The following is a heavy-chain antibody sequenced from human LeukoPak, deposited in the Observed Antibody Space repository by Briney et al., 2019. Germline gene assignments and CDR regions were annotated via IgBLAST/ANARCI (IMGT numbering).Heavy chain of an antibody. J-gene: IGHJ6*03. CDR3: ARGGIGDSSGYYYYYYMDV. V-gene: IGHV1-2*06. CDR2: INPNSGGT. Sequence: ASVKVSCKASGYTFTGYYMHWVRQAPGQGLEWMGRINPNSGGTNYAQKFQGRVTMTRDTSISTAYMELSRLRSDDTAVYYYARGGIGDSSGYYYYYYMDVWGKGTTVTASS. D-gene: IGHD3-22*01. CDR1: GYTFTGYY.